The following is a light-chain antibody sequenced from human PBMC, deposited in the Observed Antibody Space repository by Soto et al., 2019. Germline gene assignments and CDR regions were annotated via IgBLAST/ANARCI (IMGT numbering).Light chain of an antibody. V-gene: IGLV2-14*01. CDR2: DVS. Sequence: QSVLTQPASVSGSPGQSITISCTGTSSDVGGYNYVSWYQQHPGKAPKLVIYDVSNRPSGVSNRFSGSKSGNTASLTISGLQAEDEADYYCSSYTSSSTPVFGTGTRSPS. CDR3: SSYTSSSTPV. J-gene: IGLJ1*01. CDR1: SSDVGGYNY.